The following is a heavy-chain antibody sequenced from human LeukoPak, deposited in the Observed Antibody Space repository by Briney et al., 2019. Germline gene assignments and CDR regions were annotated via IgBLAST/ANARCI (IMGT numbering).Heavy chain of an antibody. CDR2: ISWNSGSI. Sequence: GGSLGLSCTASGFTITTNYMNWVRQAPGKGLEWVSGISWNSGSIGYADSVKGRFTISRDNAKNSLYLQMNSLRAEDTALYYCAKDIAAAGNFDYWGRGTLVTVSS. CDR1: GFTITTNY. J-gene: IGHJ4*02. CDR3: AKDIAAAGNFDY. D-gene: IGHD6-13*01. V-gene: IGHV3-9*01.